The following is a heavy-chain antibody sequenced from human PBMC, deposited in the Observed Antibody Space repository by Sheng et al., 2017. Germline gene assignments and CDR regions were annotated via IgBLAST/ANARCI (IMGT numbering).Heavy chain of an antibody. CDR1: GFTFSGYG. CDR3: AKSSYSSTWYLYGMDV. D-gene: IGHD6-13*01. J-gene: IGHJ6*02. Sequence: QVQLVESGGGVVQPGRSLRLSCAASGFTFSGYGMHWVRQAPGKGLEWVAVISYDGSNKYYADSVKDRFTISRDNSKNTLYLQMNSLRAEDTAVYYCAKSSYSSTWYLYGMDVWGQGTTVTVSS. V-gene: IGHV3-30*18. CDR2: ISYDGSNK.